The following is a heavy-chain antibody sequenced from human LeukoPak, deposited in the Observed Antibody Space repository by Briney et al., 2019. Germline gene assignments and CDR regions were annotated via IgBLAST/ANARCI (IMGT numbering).Heavy chain of an antibody. Sequence: SETLSLTCTVSGGSISSSSYYWGWIRQPPGKGLEWIGSIYYSGSTYYNPSLKSRVTISVDTSKNQFSLKLSSVTAADTAVYYCARHGITHNWNHGPYYYYYYMDVWGKGTTVTVSS. D-gene: IGHD1-14*01. CDR1: GGSISSSSYY. V-gene: IGHV4-39*01. CDR2: IYYSGST. J-gene: IGHJ6*03. CDR3: ARHGITHNWNHGPYYYYYYMDV.